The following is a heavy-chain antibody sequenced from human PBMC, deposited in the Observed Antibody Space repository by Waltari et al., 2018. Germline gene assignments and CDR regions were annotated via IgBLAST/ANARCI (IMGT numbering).Heavy chain of an antibody. J-gene: IGHJ4*02. V-gene: IGHV4-4*08. CDR1: GDSMRSYY. CDR2: IYPTGST. D-gene: IGHD5-18*01. Sequence: QVQLQESGPGLLKPSETLSLTCSVSGDSMRSYYWSWIRQSPAKGLEWIGYIYPTGSTNYNPSLESRVSISLDTSKNQFSLNLYSVIAADTAVYYCARRELDSYGGYYFDYWGQGVLVTVSS. CDR3: ARRELDSYGGYYFDY.